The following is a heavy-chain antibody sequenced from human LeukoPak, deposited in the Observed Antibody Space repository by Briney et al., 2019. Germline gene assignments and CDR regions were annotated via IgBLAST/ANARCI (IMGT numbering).Heavy chain of an antibody. V-gene: IGHV3-11*06. CDR2: ISSSSSYT. D-gene: IGHD3-10*01. J-gene: IGHJ4*02. CDR3: ARDRKLLWFGEFDPYYFDY. CDR1: GFTFSDYY. Sequence: GGSLRLSCAASGFTFSDYYMSWIRQAPGKGLEWASYISSSSSYTNYADSVKGRFTISRDNAKNSLYLQMNSLRAEDTAVYYCARDRKLLWFGEFDPYYFDYWGQGTLVTVSS.